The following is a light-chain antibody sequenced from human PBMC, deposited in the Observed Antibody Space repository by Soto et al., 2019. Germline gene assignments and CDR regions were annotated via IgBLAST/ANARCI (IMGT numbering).Light chain of an antibody. CDR3: LSYAGNSIWL. CDR1: RSDVGSYNS. Sequence: QSVLTQPASVSGSPGQSITISCTGTRSDVGSYNSIAWYQQHPGKAPRVVIFEDTKRPSGMSDGVSAAKSGYTASLRISGLQAEAEAASFCLSYAGNSIWLFGGGTQVTVL. CDR2: EDT. V-gene: IGLV2-23*01. J-gene: IGLJ2*01.